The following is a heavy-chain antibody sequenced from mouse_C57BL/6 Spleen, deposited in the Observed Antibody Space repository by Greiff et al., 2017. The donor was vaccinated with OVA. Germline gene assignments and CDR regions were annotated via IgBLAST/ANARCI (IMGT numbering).Heavy chain of an antibody. CDR2: ISSGSSTI. D-gene: IGHD1-1*01. CDR1: GFTFSDYG. Sequence: EVQGVESGGGLVKPGGSLKLSCAASGFTFSDYGMHWVRQAPEQGLEWVAYISSGSSTIYYADTVKGRFTISRDNAKNTLFLQMTSLRSEDTAMYYCAGASYYYGRGDFEVWGTGTTVTVSS. CDR3: AGASYYYGRGDFEV. J-gene: IGHJ1*03. V-gene: IGHV5-17*01.